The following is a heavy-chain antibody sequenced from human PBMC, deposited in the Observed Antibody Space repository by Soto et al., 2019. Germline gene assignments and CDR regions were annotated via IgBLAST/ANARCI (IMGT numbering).Heavy chain of an antibody. J-gene: IGHJ6*02. CDR2: ISYDGSNK. V-gene: IGHV3-30-3*01. D-gene: IGHD5-12*01. CDR1: GFTFSSYA. CDR3: ARDRLLWWLQATHGMDV. Sequence: GGSLRLSCAASGFTFSSYAMHWVRQAPGKGLEWVAVISYDGSNKYYADSVKGRFTISRDNSKNTLYLQMNSLRAEDTAVYYCARDRLLWWLQATHGMDVWGQGTTVTVSS.